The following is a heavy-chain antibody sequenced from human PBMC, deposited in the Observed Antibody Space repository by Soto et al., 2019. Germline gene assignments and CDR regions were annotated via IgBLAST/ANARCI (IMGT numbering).Heavy chain of an antibody. Sequence: ASVKVSCKASGGTFSSYAISWVRQAPGQGLEWMGGIIPIFGTANYAQKFQGRVTITADESTSTAYMELSSLRSEDTAVYYCARGTTVVIGYYYYGMDVWGQGTTVTVSS. D-gene: IGHD4-17*01. CDR3: ARGTTVVIGYYYYGMDV. V-gene: IGHV1-69*13. CDR1: GGTFSSYA. CDR2: IIPIFGTA. J-gene: IGHJ6*02.